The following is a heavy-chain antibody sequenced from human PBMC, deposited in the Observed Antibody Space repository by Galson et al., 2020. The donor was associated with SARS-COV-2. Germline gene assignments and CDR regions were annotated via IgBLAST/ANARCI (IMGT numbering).Heavy chain of an antibody. CDR2: ISSSSSTI. D-gene: IGHD1-1*01. Sequence: GSLRLSCAASGFTFSSYSMNWVRQAPGKGLEWVSYISSSSSTIYYADSVKGRFTISRDNAKNSLYLQMNSLRAEDTAVYYCAREVNERWFDPWGQGTLVTVSS. CDR3: AREVNERWFDP. CDR1: GFTFSSYS. J-gene: IGHJ5*02. V-gene: IGHV3-48*01.